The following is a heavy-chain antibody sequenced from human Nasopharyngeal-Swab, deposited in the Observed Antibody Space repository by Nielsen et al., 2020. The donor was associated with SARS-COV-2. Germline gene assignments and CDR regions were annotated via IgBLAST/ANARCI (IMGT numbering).Heavy chain of an antibody. Sequence: VRQMPGKGLEWVAVISYDGSNKYYADSVKGRFTISRDNSKNTLYLQMNSLRAEDTAVYYCAKTLDQYSSSWYRFYWGQGTLVTVSS. CDR3: AKTLDQYSSSWYRFY. CDR2: ISYDGSNK. V-gene: IGHV3-30-3*02. D-gene: IGHD6-13*01. J-gene: IGHJ4*02.